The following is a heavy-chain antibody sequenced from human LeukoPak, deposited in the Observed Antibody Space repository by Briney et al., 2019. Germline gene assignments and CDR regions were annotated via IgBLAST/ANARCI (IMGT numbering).Heavy chain of an antibody. CDR3: VRGEMNGSYRDVFDF. V-gene: IGHV3-74*01. Sequence: GGSLRLSCAASEFTLSTYWMHWVRQAPGKGLVWVSRINLDGSRADYADSVKGRFTISRDNAKNTLYLEMNSLRAEDTAVYYCVRGEMNGSYRDVFDFWGQGTLVTVSS. J-gene: IGHJ4*02. CDR1: EFTLSTYW. D-gene: IGHD1-26*01. CDR2: INLDGSRA.